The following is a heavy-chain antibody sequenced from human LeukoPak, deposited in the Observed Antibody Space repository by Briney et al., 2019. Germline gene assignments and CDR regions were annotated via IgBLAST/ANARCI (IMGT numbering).Heavy chain of an antibody. J-gene: IGHJ6*02. Sequence: ASVEVSCKASGGTFSSYGISWVRQAPGQGLEWMGGIIPIFGTPNYAQKFQGRVTITADESTSTAYMELSSLRSEDTAVYYCARGSGTITMVRGVFYGMDVWGQGTTVTVSS. D-gene: IGHD3-10*01. CDR1: GGTFSSYG. V-gene: IGHV1-69*13. CDR2: IIPIFGTP. CDR3: ARGSGTITMVRGVFYGMDV.